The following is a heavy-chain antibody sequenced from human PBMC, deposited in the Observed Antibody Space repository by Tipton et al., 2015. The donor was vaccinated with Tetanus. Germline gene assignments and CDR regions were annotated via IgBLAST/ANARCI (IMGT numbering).Heavy chain of an antibody. V-gene: IGHV4-34*01. J-gene: IGHJ4*02. CDR3: ARTAAGPDY. CDR2: INHCDTI. Sequence: TLSLTCAVSGGSFAGYYWTWIRQPPGKGLEWIGEINHCDTIHYNPSLKSRVTLSVDRSKYQFSLKLTSVTAADTAVYYCARTAAGPDYWGQGSLVTVSS. CDR1: GGSFAGYY. D-gene: IGHD6-13*01.